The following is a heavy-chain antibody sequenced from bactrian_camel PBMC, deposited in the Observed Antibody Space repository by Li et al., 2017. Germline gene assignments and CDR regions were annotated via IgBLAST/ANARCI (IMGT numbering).Heavy chain of an antibody. J-gene: IGHJ4*01. CDR3: AVSKRPFLRPGIGCPGADY. Sequence: QLVESGGGSVQAGGSLTLSCAASGLVYPFWSMAWFRQAPGKEREGVARIDSRGTTEYVDSVKGRFTVFKGNAGKTLYLQMNSLRPEDTAMYYCAVSKRPFLRPGIGCPGADYWGQGTQVTVS. V-gene: IGHV3S61*01. D-gene: IGHD3*01. CDR2: IDSRGTT. CDR1: GLVYPFWS.